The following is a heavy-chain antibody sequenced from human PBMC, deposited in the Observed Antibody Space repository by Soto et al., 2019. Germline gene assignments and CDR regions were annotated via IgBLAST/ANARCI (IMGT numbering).Heavy chain of an antibody. Sequence: GASVKVSCKASGGTFSSYAISWVRQAPGQGLEWMGGIIPIFGTANYAQKFQGRVTITADESTSTAYMELSSLRSEDTAVYYCARFRFYFFGGPNEGKAVGAQGTTVPVS. J-gene: IGHJ6*02. CDR1: GGTFSSYA. D-gene: IGHD3-16*01. CDR3: ARFRFYFFGGPNEGKAV. CDR2: IIPIFGTA. V-gene: IGHV1-69*13.